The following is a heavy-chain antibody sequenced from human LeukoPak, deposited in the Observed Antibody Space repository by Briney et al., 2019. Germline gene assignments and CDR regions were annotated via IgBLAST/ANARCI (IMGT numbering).Heavy chain of an antibody. J-gene: IGHJ4*02. CDR2: IYSGGST. V-gene: IGHV3-53*01. D-gene: IGHD3-22*01. CDR3: ATGGYYDSSGYYFDY. CDR1: GFTVSSNY. Sequence: GGSLRLSCAASGFTVSSNYMSWVRRAPGKGLEWVSVIYSGGSTYYADSVKGRFTISRDNSKNTLYLQMNSLRAEDTAVYYCATGGYYDSSGYYFDYWGQGTLVTVSS.